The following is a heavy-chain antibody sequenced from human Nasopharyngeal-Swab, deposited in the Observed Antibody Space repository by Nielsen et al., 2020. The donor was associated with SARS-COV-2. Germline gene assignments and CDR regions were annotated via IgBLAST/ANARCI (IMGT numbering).Heavy chain of an antibody. Sequence: GGSLRLSCAASGFTFSSYAMHWVRQAPGKGLEWVAVISYDGSNKYYADSVKGRFTISRDHSKNTLYLQMNSLRAEDTAVYYCARDLALLGPGDYEGNFDYWGQGTLVTVSS. V-gene: IGHV3-30-3*01. CDR2: ISYDGSNK. J-gene: IGHJ4*02. D-gene: IGHD4-17*01. CDR1: GFTFSSYA. CDR3: ARDLALLGPGDYEGNFDY.